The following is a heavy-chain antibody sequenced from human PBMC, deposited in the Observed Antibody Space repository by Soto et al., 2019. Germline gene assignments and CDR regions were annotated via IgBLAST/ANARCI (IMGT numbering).Heavy chain of an antibody. CDR2: ISGSGGST. V-gene: IGHV3-23*01. J-gene: IGHJ5*02. Sequence: GGSLRLSCAASGFTFSSYAMSWVRQAPGKGLEWVSAISGSGGSTYYADSVKGRFTISRDNSKNSLYLQMNSLRAEDTAVYYCANANYVAAGILSLLDLWGQGTLVTVSS. CDR1: GFTFSSYA. D-gene: IGHD6-13*01. CDR3: ANANYVAAGILSLLDL.